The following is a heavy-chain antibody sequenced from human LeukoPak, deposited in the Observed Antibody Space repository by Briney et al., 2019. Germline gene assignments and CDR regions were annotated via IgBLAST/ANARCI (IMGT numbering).Heavy chain of an antibody. CDR2: ISAYNGNT. Sequence: ASVKVSCKTSGFTFTTYGISWVRQAPGQGLEWMGWISAYNGNTDYAQEFQDRVTMTTDTSTSTAYMELRSLISDDTAVYYCARERSAYDFWSGYYTPPNAFDIWGQGTMVTVSS. V-gene: IGHV1-18*01. D-gene: IGHD3-3*01. J-gene: IGHJ3*02. CDR1: GFTFTTYG. CDR3: ARERSAYDFWSGYYTPPNAFDI.